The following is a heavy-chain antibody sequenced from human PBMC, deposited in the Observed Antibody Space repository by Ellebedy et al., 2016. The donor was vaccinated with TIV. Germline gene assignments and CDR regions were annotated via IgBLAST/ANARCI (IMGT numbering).Heavy chain of an antibody. V-gene: IGHV3-23*01. CDR1: GLTFSSHA. D-gene: IGHD4-23*01. Sequence: PGGSLRLSCAASGLTFSSHAMSWVRQAPGTGLEWVSSIRGRGGNTYYADSVTGRFTISRDNSKDTLYLQVNSLRAEDTAVYYCARDPVGVGPAFDIWGQGTMVTVSS. J-gene: IGHJ3*02. CDR2: IRGRGGNT. CDR3: ARDPVGVGPAFDI.